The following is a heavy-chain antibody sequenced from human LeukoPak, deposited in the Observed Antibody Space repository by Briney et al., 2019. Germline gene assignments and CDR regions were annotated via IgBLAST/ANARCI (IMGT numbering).Heavy chain of an antibody. J-gene: IGHJ5*02. CDR1: GGPFSGYY. V-gene: IGHV4-34*01. D-gene: IGHD2-2*01. Sequence: SETLSLTCGVSGGPFSGYYWTWIRQPPGKGLQWTGEIHHTGSTNYNPSLKSRVSMSVDTSKNQFSLTLSSVTAADTAVYYCARRSFQQLRWFDPWGQGTLVTVSS. CDR3: ARRSFQQLRWFDP. CDR2: IHHTGST.